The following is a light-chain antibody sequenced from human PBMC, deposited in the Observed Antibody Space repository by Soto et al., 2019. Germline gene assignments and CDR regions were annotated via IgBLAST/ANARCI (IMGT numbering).Light chain of an antibody. Sequence: QSVLTQPPSASGSPGQSVTISCTGTSSDVGDYNYVSWYQQHPGKAPKLMIYEVTKRPSGVPDRFSGSKSGNTASLTVSGLQADDEADYYCSSYAVSNSLVFGGGTKLTVL. CDR3: SSYAVSNSLV. V-gene: IGLV2-8*01. J-gene: IGLJ2*01. CDR2: EVT. CDR1: SSDVGDYNY.